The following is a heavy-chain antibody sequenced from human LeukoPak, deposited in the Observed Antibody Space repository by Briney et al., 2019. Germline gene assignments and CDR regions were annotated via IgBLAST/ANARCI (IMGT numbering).Heavy chain of an antibody. J-gene: IGHJ4*02. D-gene: IGHD6-6*01. CDR1: GFSFSNYW. CDR2: ISYDGSKK. Sequence: GGSLRLSCAASGFSFSNYWMKWVRQAPEKGLEWVAVISYDGSKKYYADSVKGRFTISRDNSKNTLYLQMNSLRAEDTAVYYCAKGSSSSSVDYWGQGTLVTVSS. V-gene: IGHV3-30*18. CDR3: AKGSSSSSVDY.